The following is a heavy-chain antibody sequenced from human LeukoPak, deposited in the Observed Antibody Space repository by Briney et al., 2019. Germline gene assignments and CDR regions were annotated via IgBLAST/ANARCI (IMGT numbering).Heavy chain of an antibody. CDR3: ARHVGSGTLGAFDI. CDR2: IYYSRST. J-gene: IGHJ3*02. Sequence: SETLSLTCTVSGGSISSYYWSWSRQPPGKGLEWIGNIYYSRSTNYNPSLKSRVTISVRTSKNQFSLKLSSVTATDTAVYYCARHVGSGTLGAFDIWGQGTMVTVSS. V-gene: IGHV4-59*08. CDR1: GGSISSYY. D-gene: IGHD3-10*01.